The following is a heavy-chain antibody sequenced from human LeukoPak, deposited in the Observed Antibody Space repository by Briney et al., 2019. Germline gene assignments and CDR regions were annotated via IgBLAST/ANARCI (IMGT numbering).Heavy chain of an antibody. J-gene: IGHJ4*02. CDR1: GGSISSSSYY. CDR2: IYYSGST. D-gene: IGHD3-10*01. Sequence: ETLSLTCTVSGGSISSSSYYWGWIRQPPGKGLEWIGSIYYSGSTYYNPSLRSRVTISVDTSKNQFSLKLSSVTAADTAVYYCARQSRGSGSVFDYWGQGTLVTVSS. V-gene: IGHV4-39*01. CDR3: ARQSRGSGSVFDY.